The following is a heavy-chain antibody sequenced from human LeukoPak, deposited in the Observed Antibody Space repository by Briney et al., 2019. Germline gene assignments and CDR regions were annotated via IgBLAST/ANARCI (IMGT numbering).Heavy chain of an antibody. CDR1: VFTFSSYG. CDR3: AKPGFLEWPPPRD. Sequence: PGGSLRLSCAASVFTFSSYGMHWVRQAPGKGLEWVAFIRYDGSNKYYADSVKGRFTISRDNSKNTLYLQMNSLRAEDTAVYYCAKPGFLEWPPPRDWGQGTLVTVSS. CDR2: IRYDGSNK. V-gene: IGHV3-30*02. J-gene: IGHJ4*02. D-gene: IGHD3-3*01.